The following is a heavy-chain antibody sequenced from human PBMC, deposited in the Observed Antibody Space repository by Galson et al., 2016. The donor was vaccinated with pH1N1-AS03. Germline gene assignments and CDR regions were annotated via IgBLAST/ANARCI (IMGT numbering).Heavy chain of an antibody. CDR1: GYYFSSYW. D-gene: IGHD6-13*01. CDR2: IYPGDSDT. J-gene: IGHJ3*02. Sequence: QSGAEVKKPGESLKISCKGSGYYFSSYWVGWVRQKPGKGLEYMGIIYPGDSDTRYSPSFQAHVTLSADKSINTASLQWSSLTASATAMYYCAKRSYSSSWKGAFESWGLGTMVTVSS. CDR3: AKRSYSSSWKGAFES. V-gene: IGHV5-51*03.